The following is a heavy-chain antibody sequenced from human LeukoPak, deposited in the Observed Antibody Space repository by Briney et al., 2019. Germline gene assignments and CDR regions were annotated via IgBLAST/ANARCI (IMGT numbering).Heavy chain of an antibody. J-gene: IGHJ4*02. V-gene: IGHV3-9*01. CDR1: GFTFDDYA. D-gene: IGHD5-12*01. CDR3: AKDWEGGYSGYDPNYLDY. CDR2: ISWNSGSI. Sequence: GGSLRLSCAASGFTFDDYAMHWVRQAPGKGLEWVSGISWNSGSIGYADSVEGRFTISRDNAKSSLYLQMNSLRAEDTALYYCAKDWEGGYSGYDPNYLDYWGQGTLVTVSS.